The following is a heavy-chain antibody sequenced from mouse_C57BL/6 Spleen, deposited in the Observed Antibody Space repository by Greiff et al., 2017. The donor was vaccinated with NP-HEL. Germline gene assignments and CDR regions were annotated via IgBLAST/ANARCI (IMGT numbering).Heavy chain of an antibody. J-gene: IGHJ3*01. D-gene: IGHD1-1*01. V-gene: IGHV14-2*01. CDR2: IDPEDGET. CDR1: GFTFTDYY. Sequence: EVQLQQSGAELVKPGASVKLSCTASGFTFTDYYMHWVKQRPEQGLEWIGRIDPEDGETKYAPKFQGKAPITADTSSNTAYLQLSSLTSEDTAVYYCARSGTVGAPGFAYWGQGTLVTVSA. CDR3: ARSGTVGAPGFAY.